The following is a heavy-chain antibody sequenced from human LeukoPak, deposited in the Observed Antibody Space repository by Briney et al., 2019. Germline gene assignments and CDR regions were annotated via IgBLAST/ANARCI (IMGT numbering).Heavy chain of an antibody. CDR1: GFPFPAYA. J-gene: IGHJ4*02. CDR3: AKRIVPTRVFDY. V-gene: IGHV3-23*01. D-gene: IGHD5-12*01. CDR2: ISDTGGTT. Sequence: GGSLRLSCAASGFPFPAYAMSWVRQAPGKGLEWVSAISDTGGTTYYADSVKGRFTTSRDNSKNTLYLQMNSLRAEDTAVYYCAKRIVPTRVFDYWGQGTLVTVSS.